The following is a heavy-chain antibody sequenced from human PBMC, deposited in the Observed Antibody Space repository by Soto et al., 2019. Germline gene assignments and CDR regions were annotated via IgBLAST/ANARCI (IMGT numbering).Heavy chain of an antibody. CDR3: ARGSIVVVPAAKGWFDP. D-gene: IGHD2-2*01. Sequence: SVKVSCKASGYTFTGYYMHWVRQAPGQGLEWMGWINPNSGGTNYAQKFQGWVTMTRDTSISTAYMELSRLRSDDTAVYYCARGSIVVVPAAKGWFDPWGQGTLVTVSS. V-gene: IGHV1-2*04. CDR2: INPNSGGT. CDR1: GYTFTGYY. J-gene: IGHJ5*02.